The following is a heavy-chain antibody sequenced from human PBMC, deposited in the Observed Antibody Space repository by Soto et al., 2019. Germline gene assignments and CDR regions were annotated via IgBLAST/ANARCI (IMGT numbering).Heavy chain of an antibody. CDR3: ARDIPYSSGTTGWDAFDI. CDR2: IYSGGST. V-gene: IGHV3-53*04. CDR1: GFTVSSNY. J-gene: IGHJ3*02. Sequence: GGSLRLSCAASGFTVSSNYMSWVRQAPGKGLEWVSVIYSGGSTYYADSVKGRFTISRNNSKNRLYLQMNSLRAEDTAVYYCARDIPYSSGTTGWDAFDIWGQGTMVTVSS. D-gene: IGHD6-19*01.